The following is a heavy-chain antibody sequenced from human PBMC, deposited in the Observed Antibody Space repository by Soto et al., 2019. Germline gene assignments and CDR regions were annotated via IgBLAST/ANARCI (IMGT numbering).Heavy chain of an antibody. D-gene: IGHD3-3*01. V-gene: IGHV4-4*07. Sequence: QGQLQESGPGLVKPSETLSLTCTVSDGSISTYFCNWIRQPAGKGLEWIGPIDTSGNTNYNPSLNSRFTMSAATSRNQFSLKLNSVPAADTAVYYCARGGQDFWSGPFDYWGQGALVTVSS. CDR3: ARGGQDFWSGPFDY. J-gene: IGHJ4*02. CDR2: IDTSGNT. CDR1: DGSISTYF.